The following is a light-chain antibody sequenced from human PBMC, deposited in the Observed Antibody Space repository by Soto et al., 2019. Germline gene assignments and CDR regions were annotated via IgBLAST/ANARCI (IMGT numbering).Light chain of an antibody. Sequence: QSALTQPASVSGSPGQSITISCTGTSSDIEIYNFVSWYQQRPGKAPKLMIFEASKRPSGVPYRFSGSKSANTASLTITRLQAEDEANYYCCSDTGSTTWVLGGETKEAVL. J-gene: IGLJ3*02. V-gene: IGLV2-23*01. CDR3: CSDTGSTTWV. CDR1: SSDIEIYNF. CDR2: EAS.